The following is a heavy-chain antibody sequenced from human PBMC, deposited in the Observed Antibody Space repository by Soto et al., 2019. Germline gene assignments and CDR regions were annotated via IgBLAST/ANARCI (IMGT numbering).Heavy chain of an antibody. CDR1: GFTFSSYA. D-gene: IGHD3-22*01. Sequence: LRLSCAASGFTFSSYAMSWVRQAPGKGLEWVSAISGSGGSTYYADSVKGRFTISRDNSKNTLYLQMNSLRAEDTAVYYCAKDGSSGLLIDYWGQGTLVTVSS. CDR3: AKDGSSGLLIDY. V-gene: IGHV3-23*01. J-gene: IGHJ4*02. CDR2: ISGSGGST.